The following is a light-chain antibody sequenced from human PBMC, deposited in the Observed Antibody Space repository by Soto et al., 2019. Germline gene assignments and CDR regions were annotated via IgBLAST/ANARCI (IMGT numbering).Light chain of an antibody. V-gene: IGKV1-39*01. CDR1: ESISKY. Sequence: DIPMTQSPSSLSASVGDRVTITCRASESISKYLNWYQQKPGKAPKVLIYAASNLRSGVPSRFSGSGSGTDFTLTISSLQPEDFATYYCQQSYSSPFTFGPGTKVDVK. J-gene: IGKJ3*01. CDR3: QQSYSSPFT. CDR2: AAS.